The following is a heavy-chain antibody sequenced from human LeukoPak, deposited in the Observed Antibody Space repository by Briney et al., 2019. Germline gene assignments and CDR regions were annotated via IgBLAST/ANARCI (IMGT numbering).Heavy chain of an antibody. Sequence: SGGSLRLSCAASGFTFSSYAMSWVRQAPGKGLEWVSAISGSGGSTYYADSAKGRFTISRDNSKNTLYLQMNSLRAEDTAVYYCAKTYPEYCSGGSCYSGNDYWGQGTLVTVSS. CDR3: AKTYPEYCSGGSCYSGNDY. CDR2: ISGSGGST. V-gene: IGHV3-23*01. D-gene: IGHD2-15*01. CDR1: GFTFSSYA. J-gene: IGHJ4*02.